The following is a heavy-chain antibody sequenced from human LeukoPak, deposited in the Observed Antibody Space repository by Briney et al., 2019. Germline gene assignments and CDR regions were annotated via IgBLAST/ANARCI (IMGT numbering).Heavy chain of an antibody. CDR1: GFTFSSYW. CDR2: IKQDGSEK. CDR3: ARGLWNRPLPVDY. V-gene: IGHV3-7*01. J-gene: IGHJ4*02. Sequence: PGGSLRLSCAASGFTFSSYWMSWVRQAPGNGLEWVANIKQDGSEKYYVDSVKGRFTISRDNAKNSLYLQMNSLRAEDTAVYYCARGLWNRPLPVDYWGQGTLVTVSS. D-gene: IGHD1-1*01.